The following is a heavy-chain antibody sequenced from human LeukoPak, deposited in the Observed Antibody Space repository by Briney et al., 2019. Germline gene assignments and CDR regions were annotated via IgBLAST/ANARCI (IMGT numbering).Heavy chain of an antibody. V-gene: IGHV1-69*13. CDR3: ARGALHGSSSYYYDYMGA. CDR1: GGSFSRYA. CDR2: IIPIFGTT. D-gene: IGHD6-6*01. J-gene: IGHJ6*03. Sequence: ASVKASCKTSGGSFSRYAISWVRQAPGQGLEWIGGIIPIFGTTDSAEKFQDRVTITADESTGTAYMELSSLRSGDTAVYYCARGALHGSSSYYYDYMGAWGEGATVIVSS.